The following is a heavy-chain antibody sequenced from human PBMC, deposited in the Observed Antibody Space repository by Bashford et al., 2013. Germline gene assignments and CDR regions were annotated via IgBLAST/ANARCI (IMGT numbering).Heavy chain of an antibody. CDR2: IIPIFGTA. J-gene: IGHJ5*02. V-gene: IGHV1-69*13. Sequence: SVKVSCKASGGTFSSYAISWVRQAPGQGLEWMGGIIPIFGTANYAQKFQGRVTITADESTTTAYMELSSLGPEDTAVYYWWGGVTLVRRLVPTPWGQGTLVHRLL. D-gene: IGHD3-16*01. CDR3: WGGVTLVRRLVPTP. CDR1: GGTFSSYA.